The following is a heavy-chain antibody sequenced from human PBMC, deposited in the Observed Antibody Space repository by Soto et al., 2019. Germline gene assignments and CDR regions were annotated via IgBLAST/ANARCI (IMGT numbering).Heavy chain of an antibody. Sequence: QVQLQQWGAGPLRPLETLSLTCGVSGGSFSGYYWAWIRQSPGKGLEWIGEINDRGSINYNPSLKSRVSISVDTSKNHYSLNLMSVTAAVTAVYYCARESHDILTGPPWVWYFDLWGRGTLVTVSS. CDR1: GGSFSGYY. D-gene: IGHD3-9*01. V-gene: IGHV4-34*01. J-gene: IGHJ2*01. CDR2: INDRGSI. CDR3: ARESHDILTGPPWVWYFDL.